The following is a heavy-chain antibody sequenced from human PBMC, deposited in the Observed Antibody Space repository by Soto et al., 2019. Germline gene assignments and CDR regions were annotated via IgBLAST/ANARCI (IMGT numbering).Heavy chain of an antibody. CDR3: AKGAGGVATWVYFDC. Sequence: EVQLLESGGGLVQPGGSLRLSCAASGITFSSYAMSWVRQAPGKGLEWVSAISTSGDSKYYADSVKGRFTISRDNSKNTLYLQMNSLRAEDTAVYYCAKGAGGVATWVYFDCWGQGTLLTVSS. CDR2: ISTSGDSK. V-gene: IGHV3-23*01. J-gene: IGHJ4*02. CDR1: GITFSSYA. D-gene: IGHD5-12*01.